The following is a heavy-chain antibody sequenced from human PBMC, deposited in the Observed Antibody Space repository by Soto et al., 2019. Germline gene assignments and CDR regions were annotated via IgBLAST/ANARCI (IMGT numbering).Heavy chain of an antibody. CDR1: GFTFRNFA. Sequence: VGSLRLSCSASGFTFRNFAMHWVRQAPGKGLEFVSAINSDGGSTYYADSVKGRFTISRDNSKNTLYLQMSSLRPEDTAVYYCVKKPPYYYYGMDVWGQGTTVTVSS. V-gene: IGHV3-64D*06. CDR2: INSDGGST. CDR3: VKKPPYYYYGMDV. J-gene: IGHJ6*02.